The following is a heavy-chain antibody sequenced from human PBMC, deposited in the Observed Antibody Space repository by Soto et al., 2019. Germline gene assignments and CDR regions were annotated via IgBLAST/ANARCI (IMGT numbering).Heavy chain of an antibody. D-gene: IGHD2-15*01. V-gene: IGHV5-51*01. J-gene: IGHJ3*02. CDR2: IYPGDSDT. Sequence: PGESLKISCKGSGYSFTSYWIGWVRQMPGKGLEWMGIIYPGDSDTRYSPSFQGQVTISADKSISTAYLQWSSLKASDTAMYYCASPVSRYCSGGSCYDAFDIWGQGTMVTVSS. CDR3: ASPVSRYCSGGSCYDAFDI. CDR1: GYSFTSYW.